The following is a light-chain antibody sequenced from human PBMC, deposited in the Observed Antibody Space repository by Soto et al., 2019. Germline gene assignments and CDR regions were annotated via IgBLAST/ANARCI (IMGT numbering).Light chain of an antibody. CDR3: TSYTSSSTLDV. V-gene: IGLV2-14*01. Sequence: SALAQPAFVSGSPGQSITISCTGTSSDVGGYNYVSWYQQHPGKAPKLMIYEVSNRPLGVSNRFSGSKSGNTASLTISGLQAEDEADYYCTSYTSSSTLDVFGTGTKVTLL. CDR2: EVS. CDR1: SSDVGGYNY. J-gene: IGLJ1*01.